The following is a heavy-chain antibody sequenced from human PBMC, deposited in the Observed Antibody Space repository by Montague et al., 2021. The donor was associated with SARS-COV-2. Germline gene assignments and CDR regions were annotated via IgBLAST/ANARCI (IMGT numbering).Heavy chain of an antibody. CDR1: GDSMNNYY. J-gene: IGHJ4*02. CDR2: INYSGST. CDR3: ARAPIYRSSWYAYFDY. Sequence: SETLSLTCTVSGDSMNNYYWSWIRQPPGKGLEWIGYINYSGSTHXNPSLQSRVTLSKDTSKNQFSLRPTSVTAADTAMYFCARAPIYRSSWYAYFDYWGQGPLVTVSS. V-gene: IGHV4-59*01. D-gene: IGHD6-13*01.